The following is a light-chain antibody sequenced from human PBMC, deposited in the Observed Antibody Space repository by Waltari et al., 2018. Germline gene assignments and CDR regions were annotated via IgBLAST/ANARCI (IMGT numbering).Light chain of an antibody. V-gene: IGLV2-11*01. CDR3: CSYAGSYTYF. Sequence: QSALTQPRSVSGSPGHSVTISCTGSSSNVGGYNYVSWYQHHPGKAPKLIIYDVNKRPSGVPDRFSGSKSGDTASLTISGLQVEDEADYYCCSYAGSYTYFFGTGTKVTV. CDR1: SSNVGGYNY. CDR2: DVN. J-gene: IGLJ1*01.